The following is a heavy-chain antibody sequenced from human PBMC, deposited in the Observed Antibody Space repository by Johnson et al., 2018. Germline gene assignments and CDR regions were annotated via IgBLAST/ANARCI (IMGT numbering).Heavy chain of an antibody. CDR1: GFTFSNAW. V-gene: IGHV3-15*01. Sequence: VQLVQSGGGLVKPGGSLRLSCAASGFTFSNAWMNWVRQAPGKGLEWVGLIKTKTDGGTTASVAPVKGRFSISGDDSKNTVYLQMNSLKTEDTAVYYCTTVSMTTFGPLWGQGTMVTVS. CDR2: IKTKTDGGTT. D-gene: IGHD3-16*01. J-gene: IGHJ3*01. CDR3: TTVSMTTFGPL.